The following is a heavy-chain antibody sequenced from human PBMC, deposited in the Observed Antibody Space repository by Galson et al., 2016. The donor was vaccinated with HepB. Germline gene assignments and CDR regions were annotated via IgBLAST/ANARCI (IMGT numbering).Heavy chain of an antibody. CDR2: INEDGSET. V-gene: IGHV3-7*01. Sequence: SLRLSCAASGFMFSRYWVAWVRQAPGKTLEWVANINEDGSETKFVDSVKGRFTISRDNTKKSVYLQMSSLRVDDTAVFYCATERDYVIMYYWGQGTLVTVSS. J-gene: IGHJ4*02. CDR3: ATERDYVIMYY. CDR1: GFMFSRYW. D-gene: IGHD3-10*01.